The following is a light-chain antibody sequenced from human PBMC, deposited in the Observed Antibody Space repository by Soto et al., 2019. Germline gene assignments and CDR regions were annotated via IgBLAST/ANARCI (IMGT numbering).Light chain of an antibody. CDR3: SSYAGSNNYV. Sequence: QSVLTQPPSASGSHGQSVPISCTGTSSDVGGYNYVSWYQQHPGKAPKLMIYEVSKRPSGVPDRFSGSKSGNTASLTVSGLQAEDEADYYCSSYAGSNNYVFGTGTKVTVL. CDR1: SSDVGGYNY. J-gene: IGLJ1*01. CDR2: EVS. V-gene: IGLV2-8*01.